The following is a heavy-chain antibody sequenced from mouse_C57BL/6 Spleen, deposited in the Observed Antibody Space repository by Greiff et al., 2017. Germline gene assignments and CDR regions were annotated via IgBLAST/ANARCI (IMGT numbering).Heavy chain of an antibody. V-gene: IGHV14-3*01. CDR1: GFNIKDSY. CDR3: ARDYGY. D-gene: IGHD1-1*02. Sequence: VQLQQSVAELVRPGASVKLSCTASGFNIKDSYMNWVKQSPEQGLEWIGRIDPAYGNTKYAQKFPGKATITVDTSSNTAYLQLTRLTTEDTAICYCARDYGYWGQGTTLTVSS. CDR2: IDPAYGNT. J-gene: IGHJ2*01.